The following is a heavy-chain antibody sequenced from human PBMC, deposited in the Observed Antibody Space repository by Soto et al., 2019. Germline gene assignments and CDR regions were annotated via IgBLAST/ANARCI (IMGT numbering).Heavy chain of an antibody. J-gene: IGHJ4*02. CDR2: ISGSGGST. V-gene: IGHV3-23*01. CDR1: GFTFSSYA. D-gene: IGHD2-15*01. CDR3: AKDQDIVVVVAARRGRFDY. Sequence: EVQLLESGGGLVQPGGSLRLSCAASGFTFSSYAMSRVRQAQGKGLEWVSAISGSGGSTYYADSVKGRFTISRDNSKNTLSLHMNSMRAEETAVSYCAKDQDIVVVVAARRGRFDYWGQGTLVTVSS.